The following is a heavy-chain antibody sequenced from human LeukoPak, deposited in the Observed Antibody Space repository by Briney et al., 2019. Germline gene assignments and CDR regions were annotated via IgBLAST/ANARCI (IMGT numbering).Heavy chain of an antibody. Sequence: ASVKVSCKASGGTFSGYAISWVRQAPGQGLEWMGGIIPIFGTANYAQKFQGRVTITTDESTSTAYMELSSLRSEDTAVYYCAVPAAIDYYYYYYMDVWGKGTTVTVSS. CDR1: GGTFSGYA. CDR3: AVPAAIDYYYYYYMDV. CDR2: IIPIFGTA. J-gene: IGHJ6*03. V-gene: IGHV1-69*05. D-gene: IGHD2-2*01.